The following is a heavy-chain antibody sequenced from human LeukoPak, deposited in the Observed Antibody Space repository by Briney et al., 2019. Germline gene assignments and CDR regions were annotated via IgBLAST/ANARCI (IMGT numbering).Heavy chain of an antibody. V-gene: IGHV3-23*01. Sequence: GGSLRLSCATSGFPFETNAMRWVRQAPGKGLEWVATIGNTETFYADSVTGRFTISRYNSKNTVNLQMNRLRVEDTAIYYCAKDWIQFNRVFDCFDSWGQGTLVTVSS. CDR1: GFPFETNA. CDR2: IGNTET. CDR3: AKDWIQFNRVFDCFDS. J-gene: IGHJ4*02. D-gene: IGHD5-18*01.